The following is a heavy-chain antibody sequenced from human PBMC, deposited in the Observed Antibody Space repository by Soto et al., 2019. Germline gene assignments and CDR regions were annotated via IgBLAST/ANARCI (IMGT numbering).Heavy chain of an antibody. V-gene: IGHV4-39*01. CDR2: IYYNGST. D-gene: IGHD6-6*01. Sequence: SETLSLTCTVSGGSVSSGSYYWSWIRQPPGKGLEWIGYIYYNGSTYYNPSLKSRVTISVDTSKNQFSLKLSSVTAADTAVYYCARSSIAPRLFMYPFDYWGQGTLVTVSS. CDR1: GGSVSSGSYY. J-gene: IGHJ4*02. CDR3: ARSSIAPRLFMYPFDY.